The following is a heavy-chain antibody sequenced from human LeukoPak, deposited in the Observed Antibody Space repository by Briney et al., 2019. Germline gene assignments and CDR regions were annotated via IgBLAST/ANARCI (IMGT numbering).Heavy chain of an antibody. CDR1: GFTFNTYW. D-gene: IGHD2/OR15-2a*01. J-gene: IGHJ6*02. Sequence: PGGSLRLSCAASGFTFNTYWMSWVRQAPGKGLEWVANLKQDGSEEYYVDSVKGRFTISRDNAKNSLYLQMNSLRAEDTAVYYCARAEYCYCCGMDVWGQGTTVIVSS. CDR3: ARAEYCYCCGMDV. CDR2: LKQDGSEE. V-gene: IGHV3-7*03.